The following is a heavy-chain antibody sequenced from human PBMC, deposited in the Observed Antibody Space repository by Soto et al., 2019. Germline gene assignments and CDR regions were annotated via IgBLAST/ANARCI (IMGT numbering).Heavy chain of an antibody. D-gene: IGHD6-19*01. J-gene: IGHJ4*02. Sequence: ASVKVSCKASGYTFTSYAMHWVRQAPGQRLEWMGWINAGNGNTKYSQKFQGRVTITRDTSASTAYMELSSLRSEDTAVYYCARESTSPCHSSGPPGGYWGQGNLVTVSS. V-gene: IGHV1-3*01. CDR3: ARESTSPCHSSGPPGGY. CDR2: INAGNGNT. CDR1: GYTFTSYA.